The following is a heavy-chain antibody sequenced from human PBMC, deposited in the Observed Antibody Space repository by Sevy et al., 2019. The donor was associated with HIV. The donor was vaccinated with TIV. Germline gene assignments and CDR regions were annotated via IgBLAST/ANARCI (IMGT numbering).Heavy chain of an antibody. CDR1: GGSISSGSYY. CDR2: IYTSGST. V-gene: IGHV4-61*02. CDR3: ARTCSGGSCYSGEFMSLTKNYYYYYYMDV. D-gene: IGHD2-15*01. Sequence: SETLSLTCTVSGGSISSGSYYWSWIRQPAGKGLEWIGRIYTSGSTNYNPSLKSRVTISVDTSKNQFSLKLSSVTAADTAVYYCARTCSGGSCYSGEFMSLTKNYYYYYYMDVWGKGTTVTVSS. J-gene: IGHJ6*03.